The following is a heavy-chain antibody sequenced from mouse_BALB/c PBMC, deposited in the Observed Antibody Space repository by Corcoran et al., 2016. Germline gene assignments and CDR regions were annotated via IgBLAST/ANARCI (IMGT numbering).Heavy chain of an antibody. CDR2: IDPENGNT. Sequence: EVQLQQSGAELVRPGALVKLSCKASGFNIKDYYMHLVKQRPEQGLEWIGWIDPENGNTIYDPKFQGKASITADTSSNTAYLQLSSLTSEDTAGYYCARYGNYYFDYWGQGTTLTVSS. J-gene: IGHJ2*01. V-gene: IGHV14-1*02. CDR1: GFNIKDYY. CDR3: ARYGNYYFDY. D-gene: IGHD2-1*01.